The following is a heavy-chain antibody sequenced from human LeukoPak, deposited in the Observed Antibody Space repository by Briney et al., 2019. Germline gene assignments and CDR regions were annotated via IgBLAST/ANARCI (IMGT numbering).Heavy chain of an antibody. CDR1: GGSISSYY. Sequence: MTSETLSLTCTVSGGSISSYYWSWIRQPPGKGLEWIGYIYYSGSTNYNPSLKSRVTISVDTSKNQFSLKLSSVTAADTAVYYCARDSYCSSTSCYYWYFDLWGRGTLVTVSS. CDR3: ARDSYCSSTSCYYWYFDL. V-gene: IGHV4-59*01. CDR2: IYYSGST. J-gene: IGHJ2*01. D-gene: IGHD2-2*01.